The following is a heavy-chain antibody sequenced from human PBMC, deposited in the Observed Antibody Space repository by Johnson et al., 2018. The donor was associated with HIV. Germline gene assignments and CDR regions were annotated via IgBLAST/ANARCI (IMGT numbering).Heavy chain of an antibody. CDR3: ARDRGGYYYDSSGLDAFDI. D-gene: IGHD3-22*01. V-gene: IGHV3-30*03. CDR2: ISYDGSNK. J-gene: IGHJ3*02. CDR1: GFTFSSYG. Sequence: QVQLVESGGGVVRPGGSLRLSCAASGFTFSSYGMHWVRQAPGKGLEWVAVISYDGSNKYYVDSVKGRFTISRDNAKNSVYLQMNSLRAEDTAVYYCARDRGGYYYDSSGLDAFDIWGQGTMVTVSS.